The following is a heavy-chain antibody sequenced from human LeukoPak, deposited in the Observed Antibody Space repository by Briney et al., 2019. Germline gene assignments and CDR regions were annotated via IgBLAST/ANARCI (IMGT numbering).Heavy chain of an antibody. J-gene: IGHJ4*02. CDR2: ISGSGGST. CDR3: AKDLGWIQFGY. D-gene: IGHD5-18*01. V-gene: IGHV3-23*01. CDR1: GFTFSSYG. Sequence: GSLRLSCAASGFTFSSYGMSWVRQAPGKGLEWVSAISGSGGSTYYADSVKGRFTISRDNSKNTLYLQLNSLRAEDTAVYYCAKDLGWIQFGYWGQGTLVTVSS.